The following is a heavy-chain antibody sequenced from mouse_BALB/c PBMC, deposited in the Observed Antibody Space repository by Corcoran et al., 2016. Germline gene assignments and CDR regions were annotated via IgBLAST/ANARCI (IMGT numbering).Heavy chain of an antibody. CDR2: IDPANGNT. D-gene: IGHD4-1*01. Sequence: EVQLQQSGEELVMPGASVKLSCTASGFNIKDTYMHWVKQRPEQGLEGIGRIDPANGNTKYDPKFQGKATITADTSSNTAYLQLSSLTSEDTAVYYCANWDWYFDGWGAGTTVTVSS. CDR3: ANWDWYFDG. V-gene: IGHV14-3*02. CDR1: GFNIKDTY. J-gene: IGHJ1*01.